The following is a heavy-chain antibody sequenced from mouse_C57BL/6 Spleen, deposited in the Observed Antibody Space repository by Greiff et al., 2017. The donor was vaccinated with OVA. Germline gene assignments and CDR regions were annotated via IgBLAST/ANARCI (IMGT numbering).Heavy chain of an antibody. CDR1: GFNINDYY. Sequence: VQLQQSGAELVKPGASVKLSCTASGFNINDYYMHWVKQRTEQGLEWIGRIDPEDGETKYAPKFQGKATLTADTSSNTAYLQLSSLTSEDTAVYYCAVTHFDDWGQGTTLTVSS. CDR2: IDPEDGET. V-gene: IGHV14-2*01. D-gene: IGHD2-1*01. J-gene: IGHJ2*01. CDR3: AVTHFDD.